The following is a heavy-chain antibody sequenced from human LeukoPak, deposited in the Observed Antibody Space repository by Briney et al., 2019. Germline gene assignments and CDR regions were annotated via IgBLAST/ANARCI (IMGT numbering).Heavy chain of an antibody. CDR3: ARAGVIVGATPYGSGPFDY. CDR2: ISVYNGDT. D-gene: IGHD1-26*01. V-gene: IGHV1-18*01. Sequence: ASVKVSCKASGYTFTSYGISWVRQAPGQGPEWMGWISVYNGDTNYAQKLQGRVTMTTDTSTSTAYMELRSLRSDDTAVYYCARAGVIVGATPYGSGPFDYWGQGTLVTVSS. J-gene: IGHJ4*02. CDR1: GYTFTSYG.